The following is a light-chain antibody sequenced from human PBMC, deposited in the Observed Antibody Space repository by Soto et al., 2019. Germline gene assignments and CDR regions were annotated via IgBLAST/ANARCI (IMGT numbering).Light chain of an antibody. CDR2: GAS. V-gene: IGKV3-15*01. J-gene: IGKJ4*01. CDR1: QTISND. Sequence: EVVMTQSPATVSVSPGEGVTLSCRASQTISNDLAWYQQKPGQAPRLLIYGASTRATGVPVRFSGGGSGTEFTLNISSLQSEDFAFYYCQQNNKWPPVTFGGGTKVEIK. CDR3: QQNNKWPPVT.